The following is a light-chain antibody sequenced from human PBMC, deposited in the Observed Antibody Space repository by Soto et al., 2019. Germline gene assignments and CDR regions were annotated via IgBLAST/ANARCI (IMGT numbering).Light chain of an antibody. Sequence: QSVLTQPPSASGTPGQRVTISCSGSNSNIGGNYVYWYQQFPGTAPKLLIFRNNQRPSGVPDRFSGSKSGTSASLAIRGLRSEDEADYFCATWDDSLSGPVFGGGTQLTVL. J-gene: IGLJ2*01. V-gene: IGLV1-47*01. CDR1: NSNIGGNY. CDR2: RNN. CDR3: ATWDDSLSGPV.